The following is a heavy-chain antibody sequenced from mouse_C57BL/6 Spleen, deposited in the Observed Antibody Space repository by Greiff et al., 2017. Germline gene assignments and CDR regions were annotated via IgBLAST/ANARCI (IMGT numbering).Heavy chain of an antibody. CDR2: IDPSDSYT. Sequence: VQLQQPGAELVKPEASVKLSCKASGYTFTSYWMQWVKQRPGQGLEWIGEIDPSDSYTNYNQKFKGKATLTVDTSSSTAYMQLSSLTSEDSAVYYCARSYDSSGYYWGQGTTLTVSS. CDR3: ARSYDSSGYY. V-gene: IGHV1-50*01. D-gene: IGHD3-2*02. CDR1: GYTFTSYW. J-gene: IGHJ2*01.